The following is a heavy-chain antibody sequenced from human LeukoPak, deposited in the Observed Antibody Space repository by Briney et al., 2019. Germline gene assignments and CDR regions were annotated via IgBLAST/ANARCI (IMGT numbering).Heavy chain of an antibody. D-gene: IGHD1-1*01. J-gene: IGHJ6*03. Sequence: GGSLRLSCAVSGVTVSSNYMGWVRQAPGKGLEWVSVFYSSGSTYYADSVKGRFTISRDNSENTLFLQMNTLRAEDTAVYYCARLEKKSYYYMDVWGKGTTVTVSS. CDR1: GVTVSSNY. CDR2: FYSSGST. V-gene: IGHV3-53*01. CDR3: ARLEKKSYYYMDV.